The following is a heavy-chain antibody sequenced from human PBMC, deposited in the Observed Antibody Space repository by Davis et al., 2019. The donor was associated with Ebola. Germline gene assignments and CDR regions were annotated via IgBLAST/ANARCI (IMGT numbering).Heavy chain of an antibody. CDR1: GGSFSGYY. J-gene: IGHJ4*02. V-gene: IGHV4-34*01. CDR2: INHSGST. CDR3: ARDLRAG. Sequence: SETLSLTCAVYGGSFSGYYWSWIRQPPGKGLEWIGEINHSGSTNYNPSLKSRVTISVDTSKNSLYLQMNSLRAEDTAVYYCARDLRAGWGQGTLVTVSS.